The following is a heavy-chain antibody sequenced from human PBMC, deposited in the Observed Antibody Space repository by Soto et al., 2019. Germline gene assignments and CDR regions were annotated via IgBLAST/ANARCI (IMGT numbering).Heavy chain of an antibody. CDR2: MNPNSGNT. J-gene: IGHJ4*02. CDR1: GYTFTSYD. D-gene: IGHD2-15*01. CDR3: ARDPVIAATTRGFAY. V-gene: IGHV1-8*01. Sequence: QVPLVQSGAEVKKPGASVKVSCKASGYTFTSYDINWVRQATGQGLEWMGWMNPNSGNTGCAQKFQGRVTMTRDTSIGTAYLELSNLRSEDTAVYYCARDPVIAATTRGFAYWGLGTLVIVSA.